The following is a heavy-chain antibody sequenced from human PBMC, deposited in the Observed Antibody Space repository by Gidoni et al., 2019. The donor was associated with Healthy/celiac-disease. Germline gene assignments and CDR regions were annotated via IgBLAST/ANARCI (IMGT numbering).Heavy chain of an antibody. CDR2: INHSGST. CDR1: GGSFSGYY. Sequence: QVQLQQWGAGLLKPSETLSLTCAVYGGSFSGYYWSWLRQPPGKGLEWIGEINHSGSTNYNPSLKRRVTRSVDTSKNQFSLKLSSVTAAETAVYYCATHGYYDYVWGSYRPNSDAFDIWGQGTMVTVSS. D-gene: IGHD3-16*02. V-gene: IGHV4-34*01. CDR3: ATHGYYDYVWGSYRPNSDAFDI. J-gene: IGHJ3*02.